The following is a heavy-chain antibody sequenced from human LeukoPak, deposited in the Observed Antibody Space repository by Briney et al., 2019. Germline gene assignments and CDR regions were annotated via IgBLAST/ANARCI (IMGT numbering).Heavy chain of an antibody. V-gene: IGHV3-23*01. CDR3: AKVTGGSYYVAWDLNDY. CDR1: GFTFSSYG. Sequence: GGSLRLSCAVPGFTFSSYGMSWVRQAPGKGLEWVSAISGSGGSTYYADSVKGRFTISRDNSKNTLYLQMNSLRAEDTAVYYCAKVTGGSYYVAWDLNDYWGQGTLVTVSS. J-gene: IGHJ4*02. D-gene: IGHD1-26*01. CDR2: ISGSGGST.